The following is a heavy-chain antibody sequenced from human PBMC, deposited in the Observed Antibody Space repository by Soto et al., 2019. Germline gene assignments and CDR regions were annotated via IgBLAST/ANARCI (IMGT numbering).Heavy chain of an antibody. J-gene: IGHJ6*02. CDR2: ISSNGGST. CDR3: VKEEAGYSYYYGMDV. Sequence: GGSLRLSCSASAFPLSSYAVHWVRQASGKGLEYVSAISSNGGSTYYADSVKGRFTISRDNSKNTLYLQMSSLRAEDTAVYYCVKEEAGYSYYYGMDVWGQGTTVTGSS. V-gene: IGHV3-64D*06. CDR1: AFPLSSYA. D-gene: IGHD6-13*01.